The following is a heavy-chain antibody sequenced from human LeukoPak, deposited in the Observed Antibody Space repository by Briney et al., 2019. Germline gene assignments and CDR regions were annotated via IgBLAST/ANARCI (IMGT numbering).Heavy chain of an antibody. CDR1: GYTFTGYY. CDR3: AREGRLGTGVWYYFVD. Sequence: ASVTVSCKASGYTFTGYYIHWVRQAPGQGLEWMGWINPYSGATHYAQTFQGRVTMTRDTSISTAYMELSRLRSDDTAVYYCAREGRLGTGVWYYFVDWGQGTLVTVSS. J-gene: IGHJ4*02. D-gene: IGHD2-8*02. V-gene: IGHV1-2*02. CDR2: INPYSGAT.